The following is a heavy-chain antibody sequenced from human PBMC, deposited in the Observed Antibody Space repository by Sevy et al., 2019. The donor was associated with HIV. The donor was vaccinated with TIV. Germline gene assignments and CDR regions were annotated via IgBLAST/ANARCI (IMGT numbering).Heavy chain of an antibody. V-gene: IGHV4-59*13. J-gene: IGHJ6*02. CDR3: AGEGTWDYYYGMDV. D-gene: IGHD3-10*01. CDR2: IYYSGST. CDR1: GGSISSYY. Sequence: SETLSLTCTVSGGSISSYYWSWIRQPPGKGLEWIGYIYYSGSTNYNPSLKSRVTISVDTSENQFSLKLSSVTAADTAVYYCAGEGTWDYYYGMDVWGQGTTVTVSS.